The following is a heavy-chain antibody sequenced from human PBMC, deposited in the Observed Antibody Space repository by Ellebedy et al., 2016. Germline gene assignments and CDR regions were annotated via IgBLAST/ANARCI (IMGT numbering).Heavy chain of an antibody. CDR3: ARDFAPGNHFDY. Sequence: ASVKVSXXASGYTFINYNIHWVRQAPGQRLEWMGWINTGNGYTKFSQKFQGRVTITRDTSANTAYMDLSSLRSEDTAVYYCARDFAPGNHFDYWGQGTLVTVSS. V-gene: IGHV1-3*04. J-gene: IGHJ4*02. CDR2: INTGNGYT. CDR1: GYTFINYN. D-gene: IGHD3-9*01.